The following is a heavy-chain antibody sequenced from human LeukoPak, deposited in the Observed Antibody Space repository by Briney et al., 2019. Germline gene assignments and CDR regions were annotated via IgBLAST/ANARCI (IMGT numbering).Heavy chain of an antibody. V-gene: IGHV3-21*01. CDR3: ARARMTTVTSEDY. J-gene: IGHJ4*02. Sequence: GGSLRLSCAASGFTFSSYSMNWVRQAPGKGLEWVSSISSSSSYIYYADSVKGRFTISRDNAKNSLYLQMNSLRAEDTAVYYCARARMTTVTSEDYWGQGTLVTVSS. CDR1: GFTFSSYS. D-gene: IGHD4-17*01. CDR2: ISSSSSYI.